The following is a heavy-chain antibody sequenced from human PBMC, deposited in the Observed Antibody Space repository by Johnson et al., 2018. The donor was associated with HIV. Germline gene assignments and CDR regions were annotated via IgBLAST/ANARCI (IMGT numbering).Heavy chain of an antibody. V-gene: IGHV3-30-3*01. CDR3: ARGKGDDAVDI. CDR1: GFTFSSYA. Sequence: QVQLVESGGGVVQPGRSLRLSCAASGFTFSSYAMHWVRQAPGKGLEWVAVISYDGSNKYYADSVKGRFTISRDNSKNTLYLQMNSLRAEDTAVYYCARGKGDDAVDIWGQGTMVTVSS. J-gene: IGHJ3*02. D-gene: IGHD3-10*01. CDR2: ISYDGSNK.